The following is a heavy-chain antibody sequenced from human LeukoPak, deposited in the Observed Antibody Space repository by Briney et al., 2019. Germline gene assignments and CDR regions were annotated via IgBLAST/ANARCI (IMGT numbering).Heavy chain of an antibody. Sequence: SETLSLTCTVSGGSISSGGYYWSWIRQHPGKGLGWIGYIYYSGSTYYNPSLKSRVTISVDTSKNQFSLKLSSVTAADTAVYYCARTYYDFWSGSSTSNEYNDYWGQGTLVTVSS. CDR2: IYYSGST. D-gene: IGHD3-3*01. V-gene: IGHV4-31*03. J-gene: IGHJ4*02. CDR3: ARTYYDFWSGSSTSNEYNDY. CDR1: GGSISSGGYY.